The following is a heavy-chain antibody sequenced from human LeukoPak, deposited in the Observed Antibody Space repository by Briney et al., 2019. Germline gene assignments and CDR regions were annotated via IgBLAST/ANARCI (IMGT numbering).Heavy chain of an antibody. J-gene: IGHJ2*01. CDR3: ARIAVAGQNWYFDP. Sequence: ADTLSLPRGLCGGSFRGYWWLGMRQPPGKGLEGIGEINHSESTNSNPCLMSRVTISVDTSKNQFSLTLTSVTAADTAVYYCARIAVAGQNWYFDPWGRGTLVTVSS. V-gene: IGHV4-34*01. CDR1: GGSFRGYW. D-gene: IGHD6-19*01. CDR2: INHSEST.